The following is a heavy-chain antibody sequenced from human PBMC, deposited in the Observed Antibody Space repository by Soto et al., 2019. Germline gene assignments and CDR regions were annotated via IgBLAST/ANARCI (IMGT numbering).Heavy chain of an antibody. CDR3: ARAHYDILTGYYPYYYYGMDV. J-gene: IGHJ6*02. Sequence: GASVKVSCKASGGTFSSYAISWVRQAPGQGLEWMGGIIPIFGTANYAQKFQGRVTITADESKSTAYMELSSLRSEDTAVYYCARAHYDILTGYYPYYYYGMDVWGQGTTVTVSS. V-gene: IGHV1-69*13. CDR2: IIPIFGTA. D-gene: IGHD3-9*01. CDR1: GGTFSSYA.